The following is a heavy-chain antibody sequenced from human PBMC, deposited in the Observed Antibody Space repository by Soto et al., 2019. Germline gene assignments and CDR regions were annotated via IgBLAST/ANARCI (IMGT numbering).Heavy chain of an antibody. D-gene: IGHD3-22*01. Sequence: QVQLVQSGAEVKKPGASVKVSCKASGYTFTSYGISWVRQAPGQGLEWMGWISAYNGNTNYAQKPQGRVTMTTDTAKSTAYMEMRSLRSDDTAVYYGARDRIDSSGYYGGYYYYGMDVWGQGPTVTVSS. CDR2: ISAYNGNT. J-gene: IGHJ6*02. CDR3: ARDRIDSSGYYGGYYYYGMDV. CDR1: GYTFTSYG. V-gene: IGHV1-18*01.